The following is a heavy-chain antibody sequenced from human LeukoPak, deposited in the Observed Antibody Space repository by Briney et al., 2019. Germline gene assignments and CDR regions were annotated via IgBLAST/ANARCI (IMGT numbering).Heavy chain of an antibody. CDR1: GFTFDNHA. D-gene: IGHD2-15*01. Sequence: GSLRLSCAASGFTFDNHAMHWIRQHPGKGLEWIGYIYYSGSTNYNPSLKSRVTISVDTSKNQFSLKLSSVTAADTAVYYCARVEGYCSGGSCYYYFDYWGQGTLVTVSS. V-gene: IGHV4-59*11. CDR3: ARVEGYCSGGSCYYYFDY. J-gene: IGHJ4*02. CDR2: IYYSGST.